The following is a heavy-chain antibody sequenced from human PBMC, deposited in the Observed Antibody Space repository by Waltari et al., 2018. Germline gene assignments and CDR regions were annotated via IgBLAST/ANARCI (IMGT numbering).Heavy chain of an antibody. CDR1: GYIFTSYS. D-gene: IGHD4-17*01. CDR3: ARATVTTIEY. V-gene: IGHV1-3*04. Sequence: QVQLVQSGAEMKKPGASVKVSCKASGYIFTSYSIHWVRQAPGQRLEWMGWINTGNGNTEYSQKFQGGVTLTRDTSASTTYMELSSLRSEDTAVDYCARATVTTIEYWGQGTLVTVSS. J-gene: IGHJ4*02. CDR2: INTGNGNT.